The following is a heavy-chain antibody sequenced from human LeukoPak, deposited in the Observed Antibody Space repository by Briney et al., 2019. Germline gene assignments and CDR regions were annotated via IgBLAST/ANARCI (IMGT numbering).Heavy chain of an antibody. CDR1: GYTLTELS. CDR3: ATGFYCGGDCYPNFDY. V-gene: IGHV1-24*01. D-gene: IGHD2-21*02. CDR2: FDPEDGET. Sequence: ASVKVSCKVSGYTLTELSMHWVRQAPGKGLEWMGGFDPEDGETIYAQKLQGRVTMTEDTSTDTAYMELSSLRSEDTAVYYCATGFYCGGDCYPNFDYWGQGTLVTVSS. J-gene: IGHJ4*02.